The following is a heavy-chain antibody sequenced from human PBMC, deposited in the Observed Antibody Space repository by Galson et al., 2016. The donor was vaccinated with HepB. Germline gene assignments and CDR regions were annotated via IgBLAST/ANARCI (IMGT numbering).Heavy chain of an antibody. Sequence: SETLSLTCAVHGVPFRGYFWSWIRQSPGKGLEWIGEINYSGITKYNPSLRRRVTISRDTSNNQFSLNLRSVTAADTAVYYCARSYIGYDEGGVFDHWGQGTRVTVSS. J-gene: IGHJ4*02. CDR1: GVPFRGYF. CDR2: INYSGIT. V-gene: IGHV4-34*01. CDR3: ARSYIGYDEGGVFDH. D-gene: IGHD5-12*01.